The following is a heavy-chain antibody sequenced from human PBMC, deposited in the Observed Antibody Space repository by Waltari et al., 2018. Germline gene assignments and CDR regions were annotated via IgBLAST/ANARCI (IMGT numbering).Heavy chain of an antibody. Sequence: EVQLVEPGGGLIQPGGSLRLACSASGFPVSSHYMSWVRQAPGKGLEWVSVSYSGGSTYYADSVKGRFTISRDNSKNTLYLQMNSLRAEDTAVYYCARGNIAHFDYWGQGTLVTVSS. CDR3: ARGNIAHFDY. V-gene: IGHV3-53*01. CDR1: GFPVSSHY. J-gene: IGHJ4*02. D-gene: IGHD6-13*01. CDR2: SYSGGST.